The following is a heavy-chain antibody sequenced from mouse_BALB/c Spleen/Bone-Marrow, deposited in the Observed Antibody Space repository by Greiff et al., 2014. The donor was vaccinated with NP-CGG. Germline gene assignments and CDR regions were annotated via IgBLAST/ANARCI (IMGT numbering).Heavy chain of an antibody. CDR3: AAYYYGSSQFAY. CDR1: GFNIKDTY. Sequence: EVQLQQSGAELVKPGASVKLSCTASGFNIKDTYMHWVKQRPEQGLEWIGRIDPANGNTKYDPKFQGKATITADTSSNTAYLQLSILTSEDTAFYYCAAYYYGSSQFAYWGQGTLVTVSA. D-gene: IGHD1-1*01. V-gene: IGHV14-3*02. J-gene: IGHJ3*01. CDR2: IDPANGNT.